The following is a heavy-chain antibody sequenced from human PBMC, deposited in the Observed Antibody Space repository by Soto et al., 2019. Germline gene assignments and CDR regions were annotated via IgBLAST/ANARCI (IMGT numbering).Heavy chain of an antibody. J-gene: IGHJ6*02. CDR2: IIPIFGTA. CDR1: GGTFSSCA. D-gene: IGHD1-1*01. Sequence: SVKVSCKASGGTFSSCAISWVRQAPGQGLEWMGGIIPIFGTANYAQKFQGRVTITADESTSTAYMELSSLRSEDTAVYYCAVRYGWDYYYGMDVWGQGTTVTVSS. V-gene: IGHV1-69*13. CDR3: AVRYGWDYYYGMDV.